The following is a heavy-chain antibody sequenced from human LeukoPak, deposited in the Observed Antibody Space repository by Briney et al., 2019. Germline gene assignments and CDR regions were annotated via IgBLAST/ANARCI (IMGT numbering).Heavy chain of an antibody. Sequence: GGSLRLSCAASGFTFSSYSMNWVRQAPGKGLEWVSSISSSSGYIYYADSVKGRFTISRDNAKNPLYLQMNSLRAEDTAVYYCARDSPGAFWSSDYWGQGTLVTVSS. J-gene: IGHJ4*02. D-gene: IGHD3-3*01. CDR3: ARDSPGAFWSSDY. CDR2: ISSSSGYI. V-gene: IGHV3-21*01. CDR1: GFTFSSYS.